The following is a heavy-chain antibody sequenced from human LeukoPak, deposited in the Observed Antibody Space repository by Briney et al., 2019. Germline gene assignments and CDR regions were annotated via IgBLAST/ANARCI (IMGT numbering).Heavy chain of an antibody. Sequence: GGSLRLSCAASGLTFTKAWMTWVRQAPGEGLEWVGRIKSNTDGGTTDYAAPVKGRFTISRDDSKNTLYLQMNSLKTEDTAVYYCTTNPYDKSGYHIWGQGTMVTVSS. CDR1: GLTFTKAW. CDR3: TTNPYDKSGYHI. D-gene: IGHD3-22*01. J-gene: IGHJ3*02. CDR2: IKSNTDGGTT. V-gene: IGHV3-15*01.